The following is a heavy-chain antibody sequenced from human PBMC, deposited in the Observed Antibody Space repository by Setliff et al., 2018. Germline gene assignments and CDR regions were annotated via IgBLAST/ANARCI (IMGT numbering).Heavy chain of an antibody. D-gene: IGHD3-10*01. CDR1: GFSFTDFW. V-gene: IGHV5-51*01. CDR2: IYAGDSDT. Sequence: PGESLTISCKGSGFSFTDFWIGWVRQMPGKGLEWMGLIYAGDSDTRYNPSLQGRVTMSADKSINTAYLQWSSLKASDTAIYYCARQKSTGSGNNWFDPWGQGTQVTVSS. J-gene: IGHJ5*02. CDR3: ARQKSTGSGNNWFDP.